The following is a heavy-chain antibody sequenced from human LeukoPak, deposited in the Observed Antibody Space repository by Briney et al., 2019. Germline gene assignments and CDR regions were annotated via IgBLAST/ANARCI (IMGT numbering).Heavy chain of an antibody. D-gene: IGHD3-16*02. Sequence: ASVKVSCKASGYTFTSYGISWVRQAPGQGLEWMGWISAYNGNTNYAQKLQGRVTMTTDTSTSTAYMELRSLRSDDTAVYYCASLITFGGVIDWLGMDVWGQGTTVTVSS. J-gene: IGHJ6*02. V-gene: IGHV1-18*01. CDR1: GYTFTSYG. CDR3: ASLITFGGVIDWLGMDV. CDR2: ISAYNGNT.